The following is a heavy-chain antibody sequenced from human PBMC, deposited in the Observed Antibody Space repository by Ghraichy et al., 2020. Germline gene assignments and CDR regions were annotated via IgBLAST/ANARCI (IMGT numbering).Heavy chain of an antibody. CDR3: ARGPTRYYFDY. CDR2: IDYSGST. CDR1: GGSISSYC. J-gene: IGHJ4*02. V-gene: IGHV4-59*01. Sequence: SETLSLTCTVSGGSISSYCWSWIRQPPGKGLEWIGYIDYSGSTNYNPSLKSRLTISVDTSKNQFSLKLSSVTAADTAVYYCARGPTRYYFDYWGQGTLVTVSS.